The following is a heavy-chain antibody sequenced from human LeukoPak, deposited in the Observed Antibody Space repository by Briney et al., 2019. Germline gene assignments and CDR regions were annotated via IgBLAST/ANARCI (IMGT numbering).Heavy chain of an antibody. Sequence: ASVKVSCKASGGTFSSYAISWVRQAPGQGLEWMGGIIPIFGTANYAQKFQGRVTITADESTSTAYMELSSLRSEDTAVYYCAWSVGARSYYFDYWGQGTLVTVSS. D-gene: IGHD1-26*01. CDR1: GGTFSSYA. J-gene: IGHJ4*02. CDR2: IIPIFGTA. V-gene: IGHV1-69*13. CDR3: AWSVGARSYYFDY.